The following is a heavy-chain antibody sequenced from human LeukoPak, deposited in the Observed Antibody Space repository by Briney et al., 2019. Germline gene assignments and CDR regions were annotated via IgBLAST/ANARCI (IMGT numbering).Heavy chain of an antibody. Sequence: SETLSLTCAVSGDSISTNHWWSWVRQPPGKGLEWIGEVYHSGSTNYNPSLKSRVTISVDKSKNQFSLKLSSVTAADTAVYYCARDSGNCSSTSCYSWFDPWGQGTLVTVSS. J-gene: IGHJ5*02. CDR2: VYHSGST. D-gene: IGHD2-2*01. V-gene: IGHV4-4*02. CDR3: ARDSGNCSSTSCYSWFDP. CDR1: GDSISTNHW.